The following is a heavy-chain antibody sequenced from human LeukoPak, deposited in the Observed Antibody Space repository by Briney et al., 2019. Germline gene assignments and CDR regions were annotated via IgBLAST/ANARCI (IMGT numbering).Heavy chain of an antibody. D-gene: IGHD3-3*01. CDR1: GGSISSSSYY. CDR2: IYYSGST. V-gene: IGHV4-39*07. J-gene: IGHJ5*02. Sequence: SETLSLACTVSGGSISSSSYYWGWIRQPPGKGLEWIGSIYYSGSTYYNPSLKSRVTISVDTSRNQFSLKLSSVTAADTAVYYCASNNFWSGYYTGWFDPCGQGTLVTVSS. CDR3: ASNNFWSGYYTGWFDP.